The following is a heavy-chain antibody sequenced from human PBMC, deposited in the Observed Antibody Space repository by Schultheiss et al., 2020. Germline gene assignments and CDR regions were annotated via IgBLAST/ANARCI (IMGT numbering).Heavy chain of an antibody. V-gene: IGHV1-3*01. D-gene: IGHD6-6*01. CDR2: INAGNGNT. CDR1: GYTFTSYA. Sequence: ASVKVSCKASGYTFTSYAMNWVRQAPGQGLEWMGWINAGNGNTKYSQKFQGRVTITRDTSASTAYMELSSLRSEDTAVYYCARGGWGIAARPSQVGDYWGQGTLVTGSS. J-gene: IGHJ4*02. CDR3: ARGGWGIAARPSQVGDY.